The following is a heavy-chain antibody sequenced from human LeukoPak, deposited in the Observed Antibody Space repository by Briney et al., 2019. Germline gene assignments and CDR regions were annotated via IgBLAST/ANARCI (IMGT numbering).Heavy chain of an antibody. J-gene: IGHJ6*04. CDR1: GFTFSSYG. Sequence: GRSLRLSCAASGFTFSSYGMHWVRQAPGKGLEWVAVISYDGSNKYYADSVKGRFTISRDNSKNTLYLQMNSLRAEDTAVYYCAKDFGSGRPTYHYYYGMDVWGKGTTVTVSS. CDR3: AKDFGSGRPTYHYYYGMDV. CDR2: ISYDGSNK. V-gene: IGHV3-30*18. D-gene: IGHD3-10*01.